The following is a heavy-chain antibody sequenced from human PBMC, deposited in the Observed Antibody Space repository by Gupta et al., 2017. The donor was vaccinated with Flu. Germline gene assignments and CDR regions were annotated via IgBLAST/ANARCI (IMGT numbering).Heavy chain of an antibody. V-gene: IGHV3-21*01. J-gene: IGHJ4*02. CDR1: GFTFSSYS. D-gene: IGHD3-10*01. Sequence: EVQLVESGGGLVKPGGSLRLSCAASGFTFSSYSMNWVRQAPGKGLEWVSSISSSSSYIYYADSVKGRFTISRDNAKNSLYLQMNSLRAEDTAVYYCARDPASHYYGSGSYYNDYWGQGTLVTVSS. CDR3: ARDPASHYYGSGSYYNDY. CDR2: ISSSSSYI.